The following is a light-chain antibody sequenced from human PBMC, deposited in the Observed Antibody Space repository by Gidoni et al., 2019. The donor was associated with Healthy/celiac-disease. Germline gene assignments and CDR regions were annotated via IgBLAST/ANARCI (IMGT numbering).Light chain of an antibody. CDR2: EGS. CDR3: CSYAGSSNWV. V-gene: IGLV2-23*01. CDR1: SSDVGSYNL. J-gene: IGLJ3*02. Sequence: QSALPQPASVSGSPLQSITISCTGTSSDVGSYNLVSLYQQHQGKAPKLMIYEGSKRPSGVSNRFSGSKSGNTASMTISALQDEDEADYYSCSYAGSSNWVFGGGTKLTVL.